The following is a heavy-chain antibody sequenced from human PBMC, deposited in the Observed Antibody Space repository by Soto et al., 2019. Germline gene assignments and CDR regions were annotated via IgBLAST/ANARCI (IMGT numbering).Heavy chain of an antibody. CDR2: INPNSGGT. V-gene: IGHV1-2*04. Sequence: ASVKVSCKASGYTFTGYYMHWVRQAPGQGLEWMGWINPNSGGTNYAQKFQGWVTMTRDTSISTAYMELSRLRSDDTAVYYCAREARNYDFWSGRYWYFDLWGRGTLATVSS. D-gene: IGHD3-3*01. J-gene: IGHJ2*01. CDR3: AREARNYDFWSGRYWYFDL. CDR1: GYTFTGYY.